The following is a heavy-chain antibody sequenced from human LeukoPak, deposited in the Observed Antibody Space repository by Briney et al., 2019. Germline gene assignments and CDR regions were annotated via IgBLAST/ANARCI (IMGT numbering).Heavy chain of an antibody. CDR1: GFTFSNYA. Sequence: GESLRLSCAASGFTFSNYAMSWVRQAPGKGLEWFSAITDSGGGTYYADSVKGRFTISRDDSKNTLDLQMSSLRAEDTAVYYCAKGSASSRPYYFDYWGQGALVTVSS. J-gene: IGHJ4*02. CDR2: ITDSGGGT. CDR3: AKGSASSRPYYFDY. D-gene: IGHD2-15*01. V-gene: IGHV3-23*01.